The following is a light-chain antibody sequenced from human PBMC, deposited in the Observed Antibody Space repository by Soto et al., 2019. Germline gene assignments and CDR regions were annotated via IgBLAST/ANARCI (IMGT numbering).Light chain of an antibody. CDR3: QQYLDNLLT. V-gene: IGKV4-1*01. CDR1: RTVLKTSNERNY. J-gene: IGKJ4*01. Sequence: IVMTQSPDSLAVSLGERDTIYCKSSRTVLKTSNERNYLAWYQQKPGQSPKLLIYWASTREYGVPDRFSGSGSGTDFTLTISSLQAEDVATYYCQQYLDNLLTFGGGTKVEI. CDR2: WAS.